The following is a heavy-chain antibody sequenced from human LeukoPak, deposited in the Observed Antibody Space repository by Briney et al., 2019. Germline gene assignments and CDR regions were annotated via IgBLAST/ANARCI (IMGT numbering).Heavy chain of an antibody. V-gene: IGHV3-30*04. CDR3: ARERTGYYIVY. J-gene: IGHJ4*02. CDR1: GFTFSNYA. CDR2: ISYDGSGK. Sequence: GGSLRLSCAASGFTFSNYAMHWVRQAPGKGLEWVALISYDGSGKYYSDSVKGRFTISRDSPENTLYLQMNSLRAEDTAIYYCARERTGYYIVYWGQGTLVTVSS. D-gene: IGHD3-3*01.